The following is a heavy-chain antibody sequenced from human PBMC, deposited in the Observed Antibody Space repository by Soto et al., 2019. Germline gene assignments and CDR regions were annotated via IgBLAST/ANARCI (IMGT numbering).Heavy chain of an antibody. D-gene: IGHD3-9*01. J-gene: IGHJ5*02. Sequence: QLQLQESGPGLVKTSETLSLTCTASRGSISSSSYYWGWIRQPPGKGLEWIGRIYDSGSTYYNSTPKGPVTISVATSKNQCSLEPSSVSAADTAVYYCSRLPHALFDGSDSWFDPCGQGTLFTVSS. V-gene: IGHV4-39*01. CDR1: RGSISSSSYY. CDR2: IYDSGST. CDR3: SRLPHALFDGSDSWFDP.